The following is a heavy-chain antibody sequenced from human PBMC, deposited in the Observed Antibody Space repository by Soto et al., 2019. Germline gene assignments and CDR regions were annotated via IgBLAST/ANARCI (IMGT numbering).Heavy chain of an antibody. CDR1: GFSLTTTSMG. V-gene: IGHV2-5*02. D-gene: IGHD4-17*01. CDR2: IYWDDDQ. Sequence: QITLKESGPPLVRPAQPLTLTCAFSGFSLTTTSMGVAWIRQPPGKALEWLALIYWDDDQRYSPSLKERLTISKDSSRSRVVLTISNMNPEDTGTYFCAHAGDYDLLSFDHWGPGTLVTVSS. CDR3: AHAGDYDLLSFDH. J-gene: IGHJ4*02.